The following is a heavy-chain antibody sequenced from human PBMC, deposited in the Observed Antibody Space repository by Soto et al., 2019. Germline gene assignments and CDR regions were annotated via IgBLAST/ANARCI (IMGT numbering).Heavy chain of an antibody. CDR2: ISYDGSNK. CDR1: GFTFSSYA. V-gene: IGHV3-30-3*01. CDR3: ARAHSSSTVTTLLY. Sequence: PVGSLRLSCAASGFTFSSYAMHWVRQAPGKGLEWVAVISYDGSNKYYADSVKGRFTISRDNSKNTLYLQMNSLRAEDTAVYYCARAHSSSTVTTLLYWGQGTLVTVSS. J-gene: IGHJ4*02. D-gene: IGHD4-17*01.